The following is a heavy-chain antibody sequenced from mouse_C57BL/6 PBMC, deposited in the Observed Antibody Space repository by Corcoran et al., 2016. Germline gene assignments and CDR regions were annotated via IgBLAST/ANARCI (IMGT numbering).Heavy chain of an antibody. D-gene: IGHD2-5*01. CDR1: GYTFTTYG. V-gene: IGHV9-3*01. J-gene: IGHJ4*01. CDR2: INTYSGVP. CDR3: ARDSNFRMDY. Sequence: QIQLVQSGPELKKPGETVKISCKASGYTFTTYGMSWVKQAPGKGLKWMGWINTYSGVPTYADDFKGRFAFTLETSTSTAYLQINNLKNEDTATYFCARDSNFRMDYCGQGTSVTVSA.